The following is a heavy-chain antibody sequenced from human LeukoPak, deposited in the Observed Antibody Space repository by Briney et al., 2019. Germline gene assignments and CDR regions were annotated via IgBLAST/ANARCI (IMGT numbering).Heavy chain of an antibody. V-gene: IGHV1-2*02. D-gene: IGHD6-19*01. Sequence: PRVSVKVSCKASGYTFSDYYMHWVRQAPGQGLEWMGWINPYSGGTNYAEKFQGRVTMTRDTSMTTAYMELSSLRSDDTAMYYCATLRRSGWYIGDWGQGTLVTVSS. CDR2: INPYSGGT. CDR1: GYTFSDYY. J-gene: IGHJ4*02. CDR3: ATLRRSGWYIGD.